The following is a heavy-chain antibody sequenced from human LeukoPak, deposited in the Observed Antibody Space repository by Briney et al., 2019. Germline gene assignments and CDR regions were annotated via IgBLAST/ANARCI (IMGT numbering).Heavy chain of an antibody. J-gene: IGHJ4*02. D-gene: IGHD6-13*01. CDR3: ARDLSSSWYGLDY. CDR2: ISNSGSTI. CDR1: GFTFSTYS. V-gene: IGHV3-48*01. Sequence: SGGSLRLSCEASGFTFSTYSMDWVRQAPGKGLEWVSYISNSGSTIYYADSVKGRFTISRDNAKNSLYLQMNSLRAEDTAVYYCARDLSSSWYGLDYWGQGTLVTVSS.